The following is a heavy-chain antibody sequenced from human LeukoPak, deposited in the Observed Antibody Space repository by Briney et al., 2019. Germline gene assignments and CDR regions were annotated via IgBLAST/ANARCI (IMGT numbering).Heavy chain of an antibody. CDR3: ARDLFTTMVRGVDAFDI. Sequence: ASVKVSCKASGYTFTSYAMNWVRQAPGQGLEWMGWINTNTGNPTYAQGFTGRFVFSLDTSVSTAYLQISSLKAEDTAVYYCARDLFTTMVRGVDAFDIWGQGTMVTVSS. CDR2: INTNTGNP. J-gene: IGHJ3*02. V-gene: IGHV7-4-1*02. CDR1: GYTFTSYA. D-gene: IGHD3-10*01.